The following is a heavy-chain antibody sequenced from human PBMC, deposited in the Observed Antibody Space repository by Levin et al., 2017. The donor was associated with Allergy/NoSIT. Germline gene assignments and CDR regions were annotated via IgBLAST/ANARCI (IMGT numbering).Heavy chain of an antibody. CDR2: INHSGST. V-gene: IGHV4-34*01. CDR3: ARAIYGDYGFYFDY. CDR1: GGSFSGYY. D-gene: IGHD4-17*01. J-gene: IGHJ4*02. Sequence: SETLSLTCAVYGGSFSGYYWSWIRQPPGKGLEWIGEINHSGSTNYNPSLKSRVTISVDTSKNQFSLKLSSVTAADTAVYYCARAIYGDYGFYFDYWGQGTLVTVSS.